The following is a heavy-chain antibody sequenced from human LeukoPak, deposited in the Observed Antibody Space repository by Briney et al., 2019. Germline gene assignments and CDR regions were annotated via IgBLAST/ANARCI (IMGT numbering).Heavy chain of an antibody. J-gene: IGHJ6*03. Sequence: KTGESLKISCKGSGYSFTSYWSGWVRQMPGKGLEWMGIIDPGDADTRYSPSFQGQVTISADKSISTAYLQWSSLTASDTAMYYCARQVAARPYYYYYYMDVWGKGTTVTVSS. CDR3: ARQVAARPYYYYYYMDV. CDR1: GYSFTSYW. CDR2: IDPGDADT. V-gene: IGHV5-51*01. D-gene: IGHD6-6*01.